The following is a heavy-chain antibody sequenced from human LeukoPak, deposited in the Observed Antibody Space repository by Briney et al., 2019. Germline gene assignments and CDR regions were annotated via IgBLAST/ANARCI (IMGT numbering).Heavy chain of an antibody. V-gene: IGHV3-9*01. CDR3: AKDVGDGGSGSFDY. Sequence: GGSLRLSCAASEFTFDDYAMHWVRQAPGKGLEWVSGISWNSGSMGYADSVKGRFTISRDNAKNSLYLQMNSLRAEDTALYYCAKDVGDGGSGSFDYWGQGTLVTVSS. D-gene: IGHD3-10*01. J-gene: IGHJ4*02. CDR2: ISWNSGSM. CDR1: EFTFDDYA.